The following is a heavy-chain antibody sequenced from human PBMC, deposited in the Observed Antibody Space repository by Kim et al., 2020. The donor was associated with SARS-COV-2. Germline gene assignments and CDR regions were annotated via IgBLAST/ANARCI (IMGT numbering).Heavy chain of an antibody. Sequence: SETLSLTCTVSGGSISSGDYYWSWIRQPPEKGLEWIGYISYSGSTSYNPSLMSRVTISVDTSKNQFSLKLSSVTAADTAVYYCARAITGTNPYFDYWGQGTLVTVSS. J-gene: IGHJ4*02. V-gene: IGHV4-30-4*01. CDR1: GGSISSGDYY. CDR2: ISYSGST. D-gene: IGHD1-20*01. CDR3: ARAITGTNPYFDY.